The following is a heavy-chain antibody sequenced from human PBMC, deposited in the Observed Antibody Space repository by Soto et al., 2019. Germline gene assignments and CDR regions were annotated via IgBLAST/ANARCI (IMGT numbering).Heavy chain of an antibody. CDR2: ISVSDVFI. V-gene: IGHV3-23*01. D-gene: IGHD1-1*01. CDR1: GFNVGAFA. CDR3: TRETIAGTTGPDS. J-gene: IGHJ4*02. Sequence: EVQLLESGGDLVQPGGSLRLSCAASGFNVGAFAVNWVRQAPGKGLEWVAGISVSDVFIYYSDSVRGRFYISRDASENILYLQMNSLRVDDTALYYCTRETIAGTTGPDSWGPGTLVTVSS.